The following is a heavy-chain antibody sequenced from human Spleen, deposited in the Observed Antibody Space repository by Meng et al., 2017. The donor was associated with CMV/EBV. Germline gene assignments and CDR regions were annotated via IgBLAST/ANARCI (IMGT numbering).Heavy chain of an antibody. CDR1: GFIFSDYS. V-gene: IGHV3-48*04. D-gene: IGHD3-10*01. CDR3: ARNYPYYEY. CDR2: ISSSGYSI. Sequence: GESLKISCSASGFIFSDYSMNWVRQAPGKGLEWVSYISSSGYSIFYAESAKGRFTISRDNAKNSLYLQMNSLRAEDTAVYYCARNYPYYEYWGQGTLVTVSS. J-gene: IGHJ4*02.